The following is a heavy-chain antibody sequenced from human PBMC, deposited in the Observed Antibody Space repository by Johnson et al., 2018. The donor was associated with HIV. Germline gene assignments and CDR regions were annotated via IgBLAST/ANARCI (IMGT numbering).Heavy chain of an antibody. CDR2: ISYDGSNK. J-gene: IGHJ3*02. CDR1: RFTFSSYG. Sequence: QVQLVESGGGVVQPGRSLRLSCAASRFTFSSYGMHWVRQAPGKGLEWVAVISYDGSNKYYADSVKGRFTISRDNSKNTLYLQMNSLRAEDTAVYYCASLPIAARPPTDAFDIWGQGTMVTVSS. D-gene: IGHD6-6*01. CDR3: ASLPIAARPPTDAFDI. V-gene: IGHV3-30*03.